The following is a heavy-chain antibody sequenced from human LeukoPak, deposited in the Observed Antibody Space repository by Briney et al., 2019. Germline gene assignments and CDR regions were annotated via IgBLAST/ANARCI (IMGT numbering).Heavy chain of an antibody. CDR2: ISWNSGSI. CDR3: AFGIAAAGAFDY. V-gene: IGHV3-9*01. J-gene: IGHJ4*02. Sequence: SLRLSCAASGFTFGDNAMHWVRQAPGKGLEWVSGISWNSGSIGYADSVKGRFTISRDNAKNSLYLQMNSLRAEDTALYYCAFGIAAAGAFDYWGQGTLVTVSS. D-gene: IGHD6-13*01. CDR1: GFTFGDNA.